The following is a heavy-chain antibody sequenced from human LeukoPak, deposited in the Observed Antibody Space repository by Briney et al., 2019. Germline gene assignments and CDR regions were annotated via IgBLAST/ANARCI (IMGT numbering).Heavy chain of an antibody. CDR1: GITIASYD. J-gene: IGHJ3*02. D-gene: IGHD3-16*01. Sequence: ASVKVSCKASGITIASYDEHWVRQAPGQGLEWMGRIKPRFSGTNHAEKFQGRVTMTRDTSMTTAYMELSSLTSDDTAVYYCARQFGPTDAFDIWGQGTMVTVSS. CDR3: ARQFGPTDAFDI. CDR2: IKPRFSGT. V-gene: IGHV1-2*02.